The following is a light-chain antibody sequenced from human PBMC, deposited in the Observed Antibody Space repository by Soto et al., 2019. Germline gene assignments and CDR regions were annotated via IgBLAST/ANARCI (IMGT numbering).Light chain of an antibody. V-gene: IGKV4-1*01. CDR1: QSVLYSSNNKNY. Sequence: DIVMTQSPDSLAVSLGERATVNCKSSQSVLYSSNNKNYLAWYQQKPGQPPKLLIYWASTRESGVPDRFSGSGSGTDFTLTISSLQPEDFATYYCQKANSFPHTLGQGTRLDIK. CDR2: WAS. J-gene: IGKJ5*01. CDR3: QKANSFPHT.